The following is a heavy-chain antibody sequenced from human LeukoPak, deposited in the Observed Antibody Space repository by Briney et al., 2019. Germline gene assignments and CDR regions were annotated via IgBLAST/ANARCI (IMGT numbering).Heavy chain of an antibody. CDR3: ARLTYYDFWSGYYPGRLYDY. V-gene: IGHV1-18*01. Sequence: ASVKLSCKASGYTFTSYGISWVRQAPGQGLEWMGLISAYNGNTNYAQKLQGRVTMTTDTSTSTAYMELRSLRSDDTAVYYCARLTYYDFWSGYYPGRLYDYWGQGTLVTVSS. CDR1: GYTFTSYG. D-gene: IGHD3-3*01. CDR2: ISAYNGNT. J-gene: IGHJ4*02.